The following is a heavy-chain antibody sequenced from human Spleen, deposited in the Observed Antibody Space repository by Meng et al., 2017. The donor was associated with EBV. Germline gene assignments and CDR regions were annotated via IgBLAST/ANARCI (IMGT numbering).Heavy chain of an antibody. J-gene: IGHJ4*02. D-gene: IGHD3-10*01. CDR1: GGTFSSDA. CDR3: ASESGRGYTPDY. Sequence: VASGAEVKKPGSSVKGSCKTSGGTFSSDAISWVRQAPGQGLEWLGGFLPTLGAPNYAQKFHGRVSITADESTSTHYMDLSSLRSEDTAVYYCASESGRGYTPDYWGQGTLVTVSS. CDR2: FLPTLGAP. V-gene: IGHV1-69*01.